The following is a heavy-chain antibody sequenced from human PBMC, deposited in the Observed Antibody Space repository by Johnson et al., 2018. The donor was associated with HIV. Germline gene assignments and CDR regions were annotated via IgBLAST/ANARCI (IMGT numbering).Heavy chain of an antibody. J-gene: IGHJ3*02. Sequence: QMQLVESGGGLVKPGWSLRLSCAASGFTFSDYYMSWIRQTPGKGLEWVSYISSSGTTVYSADSVKGRFSISRDNAKHSLYLQMNSLRVEDTAVYYCARDQAGRGDAFDIWGQGTMVTVSS. CDR1: GFTFSDYY. D-gene: IGHD6-13*01. V-gene: IGHV3-11*01. CDR3: ARDQAGRGDAFDI. CDR2: ISSSGTTV.